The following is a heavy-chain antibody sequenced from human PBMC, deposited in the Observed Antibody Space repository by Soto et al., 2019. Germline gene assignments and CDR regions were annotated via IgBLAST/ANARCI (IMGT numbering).Heavy chain of an antibody. CDR1: CGSFSGYY. Sequence: SETLSLTCAVYCGSFSGYYWSWIRQPPGKGLEWIGEINHSGSTNYNPSLKSRVTISVDTSKNQFSLKLSSVTAADTAVYYCASTRAAAALNWFYPWGQGTLVTVSS. V-gene: IGHV4-34*01. D-gene: IGHD6-13*01. CDR2: INHSGST. J-gene: IGHJ5*02. CDR3: ASTRAAAALNWFYP.